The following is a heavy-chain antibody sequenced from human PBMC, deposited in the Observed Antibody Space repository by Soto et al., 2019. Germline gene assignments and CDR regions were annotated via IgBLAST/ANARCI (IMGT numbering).Heavy chain of an antibody. CDR2: ISYDGSNK. J-gene: IGHJ4*02. CDR3: ARSRQLWFAIFDY. Sequence: QVQLVESGGGVVQPGRSLRLSCAASGFTLSSYAMYWVRQAPGKGLDWVAVISYDGSNKYYADSVKGRFTIYRDNAKNTLSLQMNSLRAEDTAVYYCARSRQLWFAIFDYWGQGTLVTVSS. CDR1: GFTLSSYA. V-gene: IGHV3-30-3*01. D-gene: IGHD5-18*01.